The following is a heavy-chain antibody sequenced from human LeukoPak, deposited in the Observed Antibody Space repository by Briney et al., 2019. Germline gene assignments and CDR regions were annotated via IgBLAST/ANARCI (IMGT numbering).Heavy chain of an antibody. Sequence: TGGSLRLSCGASGFTFSTYWMHWVRQAPGKGLVWVSRINGDGSSTTYADSVKGRFTISRDNAKNSLYLEMNSLRPEDTALYSCTKDLARHSFNNGWGSHYYSYYGWDVWGQGTTVTVSS. J-gene: IGHJ6*02. CDR3: TKDLARHSFNNGWGSHYYSYYGWDV. CDR2: INGDGSST. V-gene: IGHV3-74*01. CDR1: GFTFSTYW. D-gene: IGHD3-16*01.